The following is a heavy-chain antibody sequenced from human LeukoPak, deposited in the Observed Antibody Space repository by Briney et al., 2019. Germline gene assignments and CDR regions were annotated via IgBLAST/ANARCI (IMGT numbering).Heavy chain of an antibody. CDR2: IYISGST. Sequence: SETLSLTCSVSGASINSHYWTWIRQPAGKGLEWIGRIYISGSTNYSPSLKSRVTMSVDTSKNQFSLNLISVTAADTAVYYCARERGELLLTGFDYWGQGTLVTVSS. CDR3: ARERGELLLTGFDY. J-gene: IGHJ4*02. D-gene: IGHD2-15*01. CDR1: GASINSHY. V-gene: IGHV4-4*07.